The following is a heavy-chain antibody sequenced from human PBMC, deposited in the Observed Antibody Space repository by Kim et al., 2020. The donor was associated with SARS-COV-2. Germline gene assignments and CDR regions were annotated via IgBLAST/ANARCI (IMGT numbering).Heavy chain of an antibody. D-gene: IGHD3-3*01. V-gene: IGHV4-34*01. Sequence: SETLSLTCAVYGGSFSGYYWSWIRQPPGKGLEWIGEINHSGSTNSNPSLKRRVTISVDTSKNQFSLKLSSVTAADTAVYYCARAFLFWSGYLSGPQHYFDYWGQGTLVTVSS. CDR2: INHSGST. J-gene: IGHJ4*02. CDR1: GGSFSGYY. CDR3: ARAFLFWSGYLSGPQHYFDY.